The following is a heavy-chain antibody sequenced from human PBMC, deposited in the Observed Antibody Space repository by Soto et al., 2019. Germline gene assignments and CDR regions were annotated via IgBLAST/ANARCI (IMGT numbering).Heavy chain of an antibody. J-gene: IGHJ4*02. CDR3: ARSITIFGVVRSQTADYFDY. D-gene: IGHD3-3*01. CDR2: IYYSGST. V-gene: IGHV4-31*03. CDR1: GGSISSGGYY. Sequence: SETLSLTCTVSGGSISSGGYYWIWIRQHPGKGLEWIGYIYYSGSTYYNPSLKSRVTISVDTSKNQFSLKLSSVTAADTAVYYCARSITIFGVVRSQTADYFDYWGQGTLVTVSS.